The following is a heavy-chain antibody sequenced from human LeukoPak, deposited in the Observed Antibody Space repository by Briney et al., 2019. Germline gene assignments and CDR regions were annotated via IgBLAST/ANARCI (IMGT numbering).Heavy chain of an antibody. J-gene: IGHJ4*02. D-gene: IGHD3-22*01. CDR1: GGTFSSYA. Sequence: SVKVSCKASGGTFSSYAISWVRQAPGQGLEWMGGIIPIFGTANYAQKFQGRVTITADESTSTAYMELSSLTSEDTAVYSCAGIEDSRGSRFDYWAQGTLVTVSS. V-gene: IGHV1-69*13. CDR2: IIPIFGTA. CDR3: AGIEDSRGSRFDY.